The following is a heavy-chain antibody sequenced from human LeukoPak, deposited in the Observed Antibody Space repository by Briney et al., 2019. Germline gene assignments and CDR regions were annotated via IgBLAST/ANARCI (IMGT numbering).Heavy chain of an antibody. V-gene: IGHV3-30*18. D-gene: IGHD6-13*01. J-gene: IGHJ4*02. Sequence: PGGSLRLSCAASGFTFSSYGMHWVRQAPGKGLEWVAVISYDGSNKYYADSVKGRFTISRDNSKNTLYLQMNSLRAEDTAVYYCAKESSSWRLGGYFDYWGQGTLVTVSS. CDR2: ISYDGSNK. CDR3: AKESSSWRLGGYFDY. CDR1: GFTFSSYG.